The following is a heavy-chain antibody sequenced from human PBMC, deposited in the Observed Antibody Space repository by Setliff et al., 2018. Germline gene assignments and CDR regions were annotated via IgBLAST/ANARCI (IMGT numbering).Heavy chain of an antibody. CDR1: GFTFSAHY. CDR3: TTDWPGAAHFGSACYGTFDM. V-gene: IGHV3-72*01. Sequence: PGGSLRLSCAASGFTFSAHYMDWLRQAPGKGLEWVGRIRNKDNSYTTEYAASVKGRFTISRDDSKNSLYLQMNGLKTEDRAVYYCTTDWPGAAHFGSACYGTFDMWGQGTMVTVS. J-gene: IGHJ3*02. D-gene: IGHD2-21*02. CDR2: IRNKDNSYTT.